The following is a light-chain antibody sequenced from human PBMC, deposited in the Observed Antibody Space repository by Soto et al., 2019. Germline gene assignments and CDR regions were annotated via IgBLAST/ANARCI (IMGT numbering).Light chain of an antibody. CDR1: QSVSSN. J-gene: IGKJ5*01. V-gene: IGKV3-15*01. CDR2: GAS. Sequence: IVLTQSPGTLSLSPGERATLSCMASQSVSSNLAWYQKKPGQAPRLLFYGASTRATGIPARFSGSGSGTELTLTISSLQSEDFAVYYCQQYNNWPLYTFGQGTRLEIK. CDR3: QQYNNWPLYT.